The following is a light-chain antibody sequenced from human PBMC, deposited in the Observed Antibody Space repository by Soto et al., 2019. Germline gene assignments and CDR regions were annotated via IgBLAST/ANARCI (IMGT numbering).Light chain of an antibody. CDR2: EVT. V-gene: IGLV2-8*01. J-gene: IGLJ2*01. CDR1: SSDVGGYNY. Sequence: QLVLTQPPSASGSPGQSVTISCTGTSSDVGGYNYVSWYQQEPGKAPKLMIYEVTKRPSGVPDRFSGSKSGNTASLTVSGLQAEDEADYYCSSYAGSNTVVFGGGTKVTVL. CDR3: SSYAGSNTVV.